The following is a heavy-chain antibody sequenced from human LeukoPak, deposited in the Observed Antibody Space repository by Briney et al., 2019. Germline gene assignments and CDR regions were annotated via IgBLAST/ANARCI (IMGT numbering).Heavy chain of an antibody. CDR3: ARDQGWDSGYDYDYYYGMDV. J-gene: IGHJ6*02. V-gene: IGHV4-30-4*08. CDR2: IYYSGST. D-gene: IGHD5-12*01. Sequence: SETLSLTCTVSGYSISSGYYWSWILQYPGKGLEWIGYIYYSGSTYYNPSLKSRVTISVDTSKNQFSLKLSSVTAADTAVYYCARDQGWDSGYDYDYYYGMDVWGQGTTVTVSS. CDR1: GYSISSGYY.